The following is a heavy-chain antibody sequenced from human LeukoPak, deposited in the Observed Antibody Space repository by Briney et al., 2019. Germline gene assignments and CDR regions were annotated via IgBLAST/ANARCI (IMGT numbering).Heavy chain of an antibody. CDR2: ISGDGGST. V-gene: IGHV3-43*02. CDR1: GFTFDDYA. J-gene: IGHJ4*02. D-gene: IGHD3-22*01. Sequence: GGSLRLSCAAPGFTFDDYAMHWVRHAPGKGLEWVSLISGDGGSTYYADSVKGRFTISRDNSKNSQYLQMNSLRTEDTALYYCAKDMVDYYDSSGYFDYWAREPWSPSPQ. CDR3: AKDMVDYYDSSGYFDY.